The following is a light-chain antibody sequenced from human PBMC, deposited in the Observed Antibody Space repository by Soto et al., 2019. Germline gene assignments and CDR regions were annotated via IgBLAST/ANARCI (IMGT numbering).Light chain of an antibody. V-gene: IGKV1-5*03. CDR1: QSINNL. Sequence: DIQMTQSPSTLSASVGDRVTSTCRASQSINNLLAWYQQKPGKAPKLLIYKASSLESGVPSRFRGKGSGTEFPLTISSLQPDDFATYYCQQYYSYSPFGGGTKVESK. J-gene: IGKJ4*02. CDR3: QQYYSYSP. CDR2: KAS.